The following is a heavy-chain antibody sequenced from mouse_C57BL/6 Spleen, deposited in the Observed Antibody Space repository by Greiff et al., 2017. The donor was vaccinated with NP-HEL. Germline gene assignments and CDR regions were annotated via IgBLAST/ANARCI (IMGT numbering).Heavy chain of an antibody. D-gene: IGHD2-4*01. V-gene: IGHV3-6*01. CDR1: GYSITSGYY. J-gene: IGHJ1*03. CDR3: ARVDYDVGPRYFDV. CDR2: ISYDGSN. Sequence: DVQLQESGPGLVKPSQSLSLTCSVTGYSITSGYYWNWIRQFPGNKLEWMGYISYDGSNNYNPSLKNRISITRDTSKNQFFLKLNSVTTEDTATYYCARVDYDVGPRYFDVWGTGTTVTVSS.